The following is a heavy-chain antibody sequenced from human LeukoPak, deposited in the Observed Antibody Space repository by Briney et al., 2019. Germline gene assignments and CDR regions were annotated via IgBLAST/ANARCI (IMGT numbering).Heavy chain of an antibody. J-gene: IGHJ4*02. D-gene: IGHD3-3*01. CDR2: IYYSGST. CDR3: ARVGRSGYYFDY. V-gene: IGHV4-59*01. CDR1: GGSISSYY. Sequence: PSETLSPTCTVSGGSISSYYWSWIRQTPGKGLEWIGYIYYSGSTNYNPSLKSRVTISVDTSKNQFSLKLSSVTAADTAVYYCARVGRSGYYFDYWGQGTLVTVSS.